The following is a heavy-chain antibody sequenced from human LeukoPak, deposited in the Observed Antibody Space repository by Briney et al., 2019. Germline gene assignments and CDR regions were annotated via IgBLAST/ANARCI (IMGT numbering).Heavy chain of an antibody. Sequence: SETLSLTCAVYGGSFSGYYWSWIRQPPGKGLEWIGEINHSGSTNYNPSLKSRVTISVDTPKNQFSLKLSSVTAADTAVYYCARADGYSFDYWGQGTLVTVSS. CDR3: ARADGYSFDY. V-gene: IGHV4-34*01. CDR2: INHSGST. D-gene: IGHD5-18*01. J-gene: IGHJ4*02. CDR1: GGSFSGYY.